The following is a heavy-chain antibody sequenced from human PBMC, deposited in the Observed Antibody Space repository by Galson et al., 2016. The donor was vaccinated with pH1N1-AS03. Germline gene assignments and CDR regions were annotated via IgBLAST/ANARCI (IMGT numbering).Heavy chain of an antibody. CDR1: GYTFTDYN. CDR3: ATDGPRGSLSS. J-gene: IGHJ4*02. V-gene: IGHV1-69-2*01. Sequence: VKVSCKVPGYTFTDYNMHWVQQAPGKGLEWMGLVDPDTSKTKYAEKFQGRVTITADTSRDTAYMDLSGRRSADTAIYYCATDGPRGSLSSWGQGTLVTVSS. D-gene: IGHD6-6*01. CDR2: VDPDTSKT.